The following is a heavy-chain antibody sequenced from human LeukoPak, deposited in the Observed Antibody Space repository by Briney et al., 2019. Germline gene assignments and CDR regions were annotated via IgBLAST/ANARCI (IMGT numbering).Heavy chain of an antibody. CDR2: IYYSGST. CDR3: ARDSARLGDYGYYFDY. V-gene: IGHV4-39*07. CDR1: GGSISSSSYY. J-gene: IGHJ4*02. D-gene: IGHD4-17*01. Sequence: PSETLSLTCTVSGGSISSSSYYWGWIRQPPGKGLEWIGSIYYSGSTYYNPSLKSRVTISGDTSKNQFSLKLSSVTAADTAVYYCARDSARLGDYGYYFDYWGQGTLVTVSS.